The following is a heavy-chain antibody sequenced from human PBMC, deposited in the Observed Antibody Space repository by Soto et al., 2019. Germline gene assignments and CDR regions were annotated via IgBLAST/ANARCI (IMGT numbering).Heavy chain of an antibody. Sequence: EVQLEQSGAEVKKPGESLTISCKGSGYSFAGYLITWVRQMPGKGLEWMGRIDPSDSQTYYSPSFRGHVTISAAKSITTVFLQWSSLRASDTAMYYCARQIYDSDSGPNFQYYFDSWGQGTLVTVSS. CDR2: IDPSDSQT. V-gene: IGHV5-10-1*03. CDR1: GYSFAGYL. J-gene: IGHJ4*02. D-gene: IGHD3-22*01. CDR3: ARQIYDSDSGPNFQYYFDS.